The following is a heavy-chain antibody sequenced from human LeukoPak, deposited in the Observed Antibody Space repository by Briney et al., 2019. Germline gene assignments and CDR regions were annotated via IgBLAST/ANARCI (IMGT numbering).Heavy chain of an antibody. CDR3: AKAAGYSSGWPFEY. J-gene: IGHJ4*02. CDR2: IRGSDGST. Sequence: PGGSLRLSCAASGFPFSTYAMSWVRQAPGKGLEWVSSIRGSDGSTYYADSVKGRFAISRDNSKNTLYLQMNSLRAEDTAVYYCAKAAGYSSGWPFEYWGQGTLVTVSS. D-gene: IGHD6-19*01. CDR1: GFPFSTYA. V-gene: IGHV3-23*01.